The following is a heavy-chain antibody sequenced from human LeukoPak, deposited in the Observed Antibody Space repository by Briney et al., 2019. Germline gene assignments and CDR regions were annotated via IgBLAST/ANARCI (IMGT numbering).Heavy chain of an antibody. V-gene: IGHV6-1*01. D-gene: IGHD5-24*01. CDR1: GDGVSSSSAA. CDR2: TYYRSKWYN. J-gene: IGHJ5*02. Sequence: SQTLSLTCAISGDGVSSSSAAWNWIRQSPSRGLEWLGMTYYRSKWYNDYAVSVKSRITINPDTSKNQFSLQLNAVTPEDTAVYYCARDLGDGYNWFDPWGQGTLVTVCS. CDR3: ARDLGDGYNWFDP.